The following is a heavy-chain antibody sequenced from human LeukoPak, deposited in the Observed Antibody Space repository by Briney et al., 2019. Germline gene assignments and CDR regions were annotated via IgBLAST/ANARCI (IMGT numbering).Heavy chain of an antibody. CDR2: ISTDGSNK. Sequence: GGSLRLSCAASGFTFSGYGMHWVRQAPGKGLECVALISTDGSNKGYADSVKGRFTISRDNSKNTLYLQMDSLRAEDTAVYYCARDWARGDSYYVDYWGQGTLVTVSS. J-gene: IGHJ4*02. CDR1: GFTFSGYG. V-gene: IGHV3-30*03. D-gene: IGHD2-21*02. CDR3: ARDWARGDSYYVDY.